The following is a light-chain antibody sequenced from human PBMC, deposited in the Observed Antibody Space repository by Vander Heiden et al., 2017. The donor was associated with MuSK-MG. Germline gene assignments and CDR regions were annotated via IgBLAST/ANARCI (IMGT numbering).Light chain of an antibody. CDR3: QQRSNGPVYT. Sequence: VLNQPYATPSLSAVERATLSCRASQSVSSYLAWYQQKPGQAPRLLIYDASNRATGIPARFSGSGSGTDFTLTISSLEPEDFAAYYCQQRSNGPVYTFGQGTKLEIK. J-gene: IGKJ2*01. V-gene: IGKV3-11*01. CDR2: DAS. CDR1: QSVSSY.